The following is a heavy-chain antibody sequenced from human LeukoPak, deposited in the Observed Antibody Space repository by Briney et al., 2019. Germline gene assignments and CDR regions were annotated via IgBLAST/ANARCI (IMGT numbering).Heavy chain of an antibody. CDR2: MNPNSGNT. Sequence: ASVKVSCKASGYTFTSYDINWVRQANGQGLEWMGWMNPNSGNTGYAQKFQGRVTMTRNTSISTAYMELSSLRSEDTAVYYCARVGTRYVWGSPTSNYWGQGTLVTVSS. J-gene: IGHJ4*02. CDR1: GYTFTSYD. V-gene: IGHV1-8*01. D-gene: IGHD3-16*01. CDR3: ARVGTRYVWGSPTSNY.